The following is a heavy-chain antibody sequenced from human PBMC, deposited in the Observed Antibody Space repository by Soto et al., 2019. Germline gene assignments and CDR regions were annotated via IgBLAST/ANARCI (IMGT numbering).Heavy chain of an antibody. J-gene: IGHJ6*02. CDR3: ARDGPYYYASRMDV. CDR1: GIPVSSNY. CDR2: LHSGGDT. Sequence: EVQLVESGGGLVQPGGSLRLSCAASGIPVSSNYMTWVRQAPGKGLEWVSVLHSGGDTYYANSVKGRFTISRHDSTNTLFLRRNSLTPEDTGVYYCARDGPYYYASRMDVWGQGTTVTVSS. D-gene: IGHD3-10*01. V-gene: IGHV3-53*04.